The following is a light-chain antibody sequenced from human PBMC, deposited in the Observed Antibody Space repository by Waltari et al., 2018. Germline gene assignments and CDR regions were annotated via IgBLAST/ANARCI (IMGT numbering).Light chain of an antibody. V-gene: IGKV1-39*01. CDR2: AAS. CDR3: QQSYSTPFT. Sequence: DIQMTQSPSSLSASVGDRVTITCRASQSISRHLNWYQQKSGKAPKFLIHAASSSQSGVPTRFSGSGSSTDFTLTITRLQPEDFATYYCQQSYSTPFTFGPGTKVDVE. J-gene: IGKJ3*01. CDR1: QSISRH.